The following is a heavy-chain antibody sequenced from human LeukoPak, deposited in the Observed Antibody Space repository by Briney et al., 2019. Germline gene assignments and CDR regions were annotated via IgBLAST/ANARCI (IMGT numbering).Heavy chain of an antibody. CDR1: GFTFSSYA. CDR3: ATGVPLTGTLQLDY. Sequence: GGSLRLSCVASGFTFSSYAMNWFRQAPGKGLEWVSAIRGSGDSTHYADSVKGRFTISRDESKNTLYLQMSSLRAEDTAVYYCATGVPLTGTLQLDYWGQGTLVTVSS. CDR2: IRGSGDST. D-gene: IGHD1-20*01. J-gene: IGHJ4*02. V-gene: IGHV3-23*01.